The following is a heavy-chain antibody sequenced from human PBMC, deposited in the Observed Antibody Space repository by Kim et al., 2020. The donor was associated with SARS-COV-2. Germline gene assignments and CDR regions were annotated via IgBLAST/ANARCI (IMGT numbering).Heavy chain of an antibody. V-gene: IGHV3-48*03. CDR3: ASPYGSGSYSMGRRDPFPFDY. CDR1: GFTFSSYE. D-gene: IGHD3-10*01. J-gene: IGHJ4*02. CDR2: ISSSGSTI. Sequence: GGSLRLSCAASGFTFSSYEMNWVRQAPGKGLEWVSYISSSGSTIYYADSVKGRFTISRDNAKNSLYLQMNSLRAEDTAVYYCASPYGSGSYSMGRRDPFPFDYWGQGTLVTVSS.